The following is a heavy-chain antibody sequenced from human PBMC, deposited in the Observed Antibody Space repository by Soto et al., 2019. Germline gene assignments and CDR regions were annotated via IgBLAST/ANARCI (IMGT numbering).Heavy chain of an antibody. CDR1: GGSITTSSYN. J-gene: IGHJ3*01. Sequence: SETLSLTCPVSGGSITTSSYNWDWIRQPPGKGLEWIGTIYYDGSTSYNPSLKSQVTISVDTSKNHFALKVNSVTAADTAVYYCARFYGNAFDVWGRGTVVTVSS. V-gene: IGHV4-39*02. D-gene: IGHD3-10*01. CDR3: ARFYGNAFDV. CDR2: IYYDGST.